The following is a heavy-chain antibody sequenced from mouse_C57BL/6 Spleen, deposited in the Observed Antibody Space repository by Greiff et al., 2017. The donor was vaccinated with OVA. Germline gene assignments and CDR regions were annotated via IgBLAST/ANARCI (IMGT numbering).Heavy chain of an antibody. V-gene: IGHV1-82*01. CDR3: ASSYSNYFDY. J-gene: IGHJ2*01. Sequence: QVQLQQSGPELVKPGASVKISCKASGYAFSSSWMNWVKQRPGKGLEWIGRIYPGDGDTNYNGKFKGKATLTADKSSSTAYMQLSSLTSEDAAVYFCASSYSNYFDYWGQGTTLTVSS. CDR2: IYPGDGDT. CDR1: GYAFSSSW. D-gene: IGHD2-5*01.